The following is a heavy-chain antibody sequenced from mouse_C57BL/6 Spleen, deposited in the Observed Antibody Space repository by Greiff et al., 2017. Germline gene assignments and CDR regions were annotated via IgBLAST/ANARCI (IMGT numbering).Heavy chain of an antibody. V-gene: IGHV1-76*01. J-gene: IGHJ1*03. CDR3: ARGADYYGSSPYWYFDV. CDR2: IYPGSGNT. Sequence: LQESGAELVRPGASVKLSCKASGYTFTDYYINWVKQRPGQGLEWIARIYPGSGNTYYNEKFKGKATLTAEKSSSTAYMQLSSLTSEDSAVYFCARGADYYGSSPYWYFDVWGTGTTVTVSS. CDR1: GYTFTDYY. D-gene: IGHD1-1*01.